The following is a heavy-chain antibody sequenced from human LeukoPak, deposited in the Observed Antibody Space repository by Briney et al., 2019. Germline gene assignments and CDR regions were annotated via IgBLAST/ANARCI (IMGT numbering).Heavy chain of an antibody. V-gene: IGHV3-23*01. CDR3: AKSKLADYGSGSYYTLYVMDV. CDR1: GFTFSSYA. Sequence: GGSLRLSCAASGFTFSSYAMSWVRQAPGKGLEWVSAISGSGGSTYYADSVKGRFTISRDNSKNTLYLQMNSLRAEDTAVYYCAKSKLADYGSGSYYTLYVMDVWGQGTTVTVSS. CDR2: ISGSGGST. J-gene: IGHJ6*02. D-gene: IGHD3-10*01.